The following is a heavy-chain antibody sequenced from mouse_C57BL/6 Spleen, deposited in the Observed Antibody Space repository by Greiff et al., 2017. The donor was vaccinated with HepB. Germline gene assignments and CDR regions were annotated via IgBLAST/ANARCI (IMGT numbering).Heavy chain of an antibody. CDR3: ASWDAYFDY. CDR2: IYPGDGDT. Sequence: VQLQQSGPELVKPGASVKISCKASGYAFSSSWMNWVKQRPEKGLEWIGRIYPGDGDTNYNGKFKGKATLTADKSSSTAYMQLSSLTSEDSAVYFCASWDAYFDYWGQGTTLTVSS. D-gene: IGHD4-1*01. CDR1: GYAFSSSW. V-gene: IGHV1-82*01. J-gene: IGHJ2*01.